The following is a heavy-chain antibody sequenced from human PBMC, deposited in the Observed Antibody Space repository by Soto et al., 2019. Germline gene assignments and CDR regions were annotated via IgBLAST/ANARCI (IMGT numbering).Heavy chain of an antibody. CDR2: IYYSGST. D-gene: IGHD5-18*01. CDR3: ARGEGGVDTAMVTWVFPTSQYYYYGMDV. CDR1: GGSVSSGSYY. V-gene: IGHV4-61*01. J-gene: IGHJ6*02. Sequence: PSETLSLTCTVSGGSVSSGSYYWSWIRQPPGKGLEWIGYIYYSGSTNYNPSLKSRVTISVDTSKNQFSLKLSSVTAADTAVYYCARGEGGVDTAMVTWVFPTSQYYYYGMDVWGQGTTVTVSS.